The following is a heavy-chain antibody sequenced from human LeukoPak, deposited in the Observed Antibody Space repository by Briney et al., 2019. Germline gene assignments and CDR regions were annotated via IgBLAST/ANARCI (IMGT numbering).Heavy chain of an antibody. D-gene: IGHD6-19*01. CDR2: MNPNSGNT. J-gene: IGHJ4*02. CDR1: GYTFTSYD. CDR3: ARGSRVAVTGNSPYSLLGGY. Sequence: ASVKVSCKASGYTFTSYDINWVRQATGQGLEWMGWMNPNSGNTGYARKFQGRVTMTRGTSISTAYMELSTLRSEDTAVYYCARGSRVAVTGNSPYSLLGGYWGQGTLVTVSS. V-gene: IGHV1-8*01.